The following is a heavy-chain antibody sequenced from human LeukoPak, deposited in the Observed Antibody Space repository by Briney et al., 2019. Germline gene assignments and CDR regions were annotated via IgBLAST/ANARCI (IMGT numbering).Heavy chain of an antibody. Sequence: SETLSLTCAVSGGSISSGGYSWSWIRQPPGKGLEWIGYIYHSGSTYYNPSLKSRVTISVDRSKNQFSLKLSSVTAADTAVYYCARYTVTTWRWFDPWGQGTLVTVSS. CDR1: GGSISSGGYS. CDR2: IYHSGST. CDR3: ARYTVTTWRWFDP. V-gene: IGHV4-30-2*01. J-gene: IGHJ5*02. D-gene: IGHD4-11*01.